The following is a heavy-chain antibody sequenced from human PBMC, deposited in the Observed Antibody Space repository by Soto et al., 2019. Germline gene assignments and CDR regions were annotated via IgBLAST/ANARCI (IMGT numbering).Heavy chain of an antibody. CDR3: ARDRCTSPNCHFEHGMDV. CDR1: AYTFTSYY. CDR2: INPSGDTT. D-gene: IGHD2-8*01. Sequence: QVQLVQSGAEMKKPGASVKVSCKASAYTFTSYYMHWVRQAPGQGLEWMGIINPSGDTTRYAQRFQGRVIMTSDTSTSTVYMELSSLRSEDTAVYYCARDRCTSPNCHFEHGMDVWGQGTTVTVSS. J-gene: IGHJ6*02. V-gene: IGHV1-46*01.